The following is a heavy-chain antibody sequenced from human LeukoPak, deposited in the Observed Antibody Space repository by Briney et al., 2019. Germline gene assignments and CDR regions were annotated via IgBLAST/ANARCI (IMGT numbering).Heavy chain of an antibody. Sequence: GGSLRLSCAASGFTFDDYGMNWVRQAPGKGLEWVSYISSSSSTIYYADSVKGRFTISRDNAKNSLYLQMNSLRVEDTAIYYCARSTPAAGPGDHWGQGTLVTVSS. J-gene: IGHJ4*02. CDR3: ARSTPAAGPGDH. CDR1: GFTFDDYG. V-gene: IGHV3-48*04. CDR2: ISSSSSTI. D-gene: IGHD6-13*01.